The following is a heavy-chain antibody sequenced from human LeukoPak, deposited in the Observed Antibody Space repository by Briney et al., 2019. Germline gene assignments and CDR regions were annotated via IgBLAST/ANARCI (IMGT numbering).Heavy chain of an antibody. J-gene: IGHJ4*02. Sequence: ASVKVSCKASGYTFTRFDINWVRQATGQGLEWMGWMNPNSGGTNYAQKFQGRVTMTRDTSISPAYMELSRLRSDDTAVYYCARGGRLLGYCSGGSCYYEYYFNYWGQGTLVAVSS. D-gene: IGHD2-15*01. V-gene: IGHV1-2*02. CDR3: ARGGRLLGYCSGGSCYYEYYFNY. CDR1: GYTFTRFD. CDR2: MNPNSGGT.